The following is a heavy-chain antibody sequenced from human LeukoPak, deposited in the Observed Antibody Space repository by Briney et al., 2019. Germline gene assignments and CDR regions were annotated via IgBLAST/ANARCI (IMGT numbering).Heavy chain of an antibody. CDR1: GYTFTGYY. V-gene: IGHV1-2*04. Sequence: GASVKVSCKASGYTFTGYYMHWVRQAPGQGLEWMGWINPNSGGTNYAQKFQGWVTMTRDTSISTAYMELSRLRSDDTAVYYCARDMGTTVVTFDYWGRGTLVTVSS. J-gene: IGHJ4*02. CDR3: ARDMGTTVVTFDY. CDR2: INPNSGGT. D-gene: IGHD4-23*01.